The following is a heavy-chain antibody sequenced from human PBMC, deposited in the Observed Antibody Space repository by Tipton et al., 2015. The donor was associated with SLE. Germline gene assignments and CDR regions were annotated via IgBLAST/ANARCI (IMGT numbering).Heavy chain of an antibody. D-gene: IGHD3/OR15-3a*01. CDR2: IHYSGNT. CDR1: GGSISSGGYY. J-gene: IGHJ4*01. Sequence: TLSLTCSVSGGSISSGGYYWSWIRQHPGKGLEWIGYIHYSGNTYYNTSLKSRVTISVDTSKNQFSLKLSSVTAADTAVYYCARGGGDFGLKNWGHGTLVTVSS. V-gene: IGHV4-31*03. CDR3: ARGGGDFGLKN.